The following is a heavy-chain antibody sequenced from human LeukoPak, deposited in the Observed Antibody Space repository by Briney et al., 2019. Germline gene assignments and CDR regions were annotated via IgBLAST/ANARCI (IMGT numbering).Heavy chain of an antibody. D-gene: IGHD3-9*01. V-gene: IGHV4-61*05. CDR2: IYYSGST. CDR1: GGSISSSSYY. Sequence: PSETLSLTCTVSGGSISSSSYYWGWIRQPPGKGLEWIGYIYYSGSTNYNPSLKSRVTISVDTSKNQFSLKLSSVTAADTAVYYCARGVGRGWVLRYFDWTETPQYFDYWGQGTLVTVSS. J-gene: IGHJ4*02. CDR3: ARGVGRGWVLRYFDWTETPQYFDY.